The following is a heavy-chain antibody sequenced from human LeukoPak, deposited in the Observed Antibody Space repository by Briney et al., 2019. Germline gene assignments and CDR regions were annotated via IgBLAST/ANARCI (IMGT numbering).Heavy chain of an antibody. D-gene: IGHD3-10*01. CDR2: ISSSSSYI. CDR3: ARDKGSGSYYKFAFDI. V-gene: IGHV3-21*01. Sequence: GGSLRLSCAASGFTFSSYSMNWVRQAPGKGLEWVSSISSSSSYIYYADSVKGRFTISRDSAKNSLYLQMNSLRAEDTAVYYCARDKGSGSYYKFAFDIWGQGTMVTVSS. J-gene: IGHJ3*02. CDR1: GFTFSSYS.